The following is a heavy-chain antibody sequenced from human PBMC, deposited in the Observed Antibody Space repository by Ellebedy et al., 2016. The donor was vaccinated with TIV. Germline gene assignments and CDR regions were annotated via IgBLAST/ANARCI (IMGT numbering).Heavy chain of an antibody. CDR1: GGTFSSYA. J-gene: IGHJ4*02. CDR2: IIPILGIA. Sequence: AASVKVSCKASGGTFSSYAISWVRQAPGQGLEWMGRIIPILGIANYAQKFQGRVTITRDTSASTAYMELSSLRSEDTAVYYCARDLEWRGWDYWGQGTLVTVSS. V-gene: IGHV1-69*04. CDR3: ARDLEWRGWDY. D-gene: IGHD3-3*01.